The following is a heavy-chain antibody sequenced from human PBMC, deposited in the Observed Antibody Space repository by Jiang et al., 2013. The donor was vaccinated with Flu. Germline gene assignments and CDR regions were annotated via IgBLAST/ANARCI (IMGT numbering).Heavy chain of an antibody. D-gene: IGHD3-3*01. CDR3: ARFHVRFPPPPDYYYYYGMDV. CDR1: GGSISSSNW. CDR2: IYHSGST. J-gene: IGHJ6*02. V-gene: IGHV4-4*02. Sequence: TCAVSGGSISSSNWWSWVRQPPGKGLEWIGEIYHSGSTNYNPSLKSRVTISVDKSKNQFSLKLSSVTAADTAVYYCARFHVRFPPPPDYYYYYGMDVWGQGTTVTVSS.